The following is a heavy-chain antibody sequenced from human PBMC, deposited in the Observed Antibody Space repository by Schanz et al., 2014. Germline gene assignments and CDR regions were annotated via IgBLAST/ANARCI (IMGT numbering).Heavy chain of an antibody. CDR3: ARDGLRECQVRSTQDVFDF. CDR1: GFPFSSYS. CDR2: ISSIAGTI. Sequence: EVQLVESGGGLVKPGGSLRLSCAASGFPFSSYSMNWVRQAPGKGLEWIAYISSIAGTIYYADTVKGRFTISRDNAQNSLSLQMTSLRDEDTAVYFCARDGLRECQVRSTQDVFDFWGQGTMVVVSS. D-gene: IGHD3-10*01. V-gene: IGHV3-48*02. J-gene: IGHJ3*01.